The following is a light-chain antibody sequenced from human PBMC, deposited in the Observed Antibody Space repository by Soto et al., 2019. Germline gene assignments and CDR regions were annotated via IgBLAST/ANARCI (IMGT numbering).Light chain of an antibody. V-gene: IGLV2-8*01. CDR1: SSDVGDYNY. Sequence: QSAPTQPPSASGSPGQSVTIPCTGTSSDVGDYNYVSWYQQHPGKVPKLLIYEVSKRPSGVPDRFSGSKSGNTASLTISGLQAEDEADYYCSSYTSSSTLLVFGGGTKLTVL. J-gene: IGLJ2*01. CDR2: EVS. CDR3: SSYTSSSTLLV.